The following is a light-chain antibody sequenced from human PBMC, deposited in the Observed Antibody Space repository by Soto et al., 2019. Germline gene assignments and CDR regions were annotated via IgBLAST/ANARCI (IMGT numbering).Light chain of an antibody. Sequence: DIQMTQSPSTLSASVGARVTITCRASQSISSWLAWYQQKPGKAPKLLIYKASSLESGVPSRFSGSGSGTEFTLTISSLQPDDFATYYCQQYNSYSTFGQGTKVDNK. CDR2: KAS. CDR3: QQYNSYST. J-gene: IGKJ1*01. CDR1: QSISSW. V-gene: IGKV1-5*03.